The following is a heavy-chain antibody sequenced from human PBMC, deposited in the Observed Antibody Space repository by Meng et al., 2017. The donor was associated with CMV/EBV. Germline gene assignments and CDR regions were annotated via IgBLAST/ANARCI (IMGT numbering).Heavy chain of an antibody. Sequence: AVSGGAIGSGGSSWGWIRQPPGTSLEWIGYIYHSGSTYYNPSLKSRVTISVDRSKNQFSLKLSSVTAADTAVYYCARYSSSWSPYFDYWGQGTLSPSPQ. V-gene: IGHV4-30-2*01. CDR2: IYHSGST. D-gene: IGHD6-13*01. J-gene: IGHJ4*02. CDR3: ARYSSSWSPYFDY. CDR1: GGAIGSGGSS.